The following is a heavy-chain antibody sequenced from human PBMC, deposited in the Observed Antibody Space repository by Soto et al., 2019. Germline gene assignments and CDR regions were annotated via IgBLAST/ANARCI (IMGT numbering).Heavy chain of an antibody. CDR2: IYRGIT. J-gene: IGHJ6*03. V-gene: IGHV4-59*01. CDR3: ARMRSSSTWFYNYMDV. CDR1: GASISDNY. D-gene: IGHD6-13*01. Sequence: PSETLSLTCTVSGASISDNYWTWIRQTPGRGLEWIGYIYRGITNNNPSLKRRLTISEDTSKSQFSLRLRSVTAADTAVYYCARMRSSSTWFYNYMDVWGKGTTVTVSS.